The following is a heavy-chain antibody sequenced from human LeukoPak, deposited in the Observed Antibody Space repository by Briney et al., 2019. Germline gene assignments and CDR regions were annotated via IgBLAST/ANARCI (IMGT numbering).Heavy chain of an antibody. V-gene: IGHV1-3*01. Sequence: GASVKVSCKASGYTFTNYAIHWVRQAPGQRLEWMGWINAGNGNTKYSQKFQGRVTFTRDTSASTAYMELGSLSSEDTAVYYCARHNDRTRGAFDIWGQGTMVTVSS. CDR2: INAGNGNT. CDR3: ARHNDRTRGAFDI. D-gene: IGHD1-1*01. J-gene: IGHJ3*02. CDR1: GYTFTNYA.